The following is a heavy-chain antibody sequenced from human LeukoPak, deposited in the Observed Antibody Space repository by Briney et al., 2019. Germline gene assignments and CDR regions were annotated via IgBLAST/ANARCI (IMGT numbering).Heavy chain of an antibody. D-gene: IGHD6-19*01. CDR3: AREGIAVAGVILRSNFDY. J-gene: IGHJ4*02. CDR2: IYHSGST. Sequence: SETLSLTCTVSGDSISSGYYWGWIRQPPGKGLERIGSIYHSGSTYYNPSLKSRVTISVDTSKNQFSLKLSSVTAADTAVYYCAREGIAVAGVILRSNFDYWGQGTLVTVSS. CDR1: GDSISSGYY. V-gene: IGHV4-38-2*02.